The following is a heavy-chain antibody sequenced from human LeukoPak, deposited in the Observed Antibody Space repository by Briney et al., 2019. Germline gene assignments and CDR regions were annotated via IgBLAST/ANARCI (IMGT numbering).Heavy chain of an antibody. J-gene: IGHJ4*02. CDR2: ISYDGSNK. V-gene: IGHV3-30-3*01. Sequence: PGGSLRLSCVASGFTFSSYAMHWVRQAPGKGLDWVAVISYDGSNKYYADSVKGRFTISRDNSKNTLYLQMNSLRAEDTAVYYCAKDMGGAEAGSFDYWGQGTLVTVSS. D-gene: IGHD6-13*01. CDR3: AKDMGGAEAGSFDY. CDR1: GFTFSSYA.